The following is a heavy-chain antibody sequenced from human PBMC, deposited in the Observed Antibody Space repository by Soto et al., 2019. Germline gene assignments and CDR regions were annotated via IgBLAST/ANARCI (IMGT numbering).Heavy chain of an antibody. V-gene: IGHV3-21*04. J-gene: IGHJ4*02. D-gene: IGHD3-3*01. CDR3: AKAHYDFWSGYYSYFDY. CDR2: ISSSSSYI. CDR1: GFTFSSYS. Sequence: GSLRLSCAASGFTFSSYSMNWVRQAPGKGLEWVSSISSSSSYIYYADSVKGRFTISRDNAKNSLYLQMNSLRAEDTAVYYCAKAHYDFWSGYYSYFDYWGQGTLVTVSS.